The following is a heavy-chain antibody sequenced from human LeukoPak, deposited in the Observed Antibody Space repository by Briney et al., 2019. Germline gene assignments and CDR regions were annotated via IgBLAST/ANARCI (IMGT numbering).Heavy chain of an antibody. CDR2: INAGNGNT. CDR1: GYTFTGYY. D-gene: IGHD3-10*01. J-gene: IGHJ5*02. CDR3: ARGDTMVRNWFDP. Sequence: ASVKVSCKASGYTFTGYYMHWVRQAPGQRLEWMGWINAGNGNTKYSQKFQGGVTITRDTSASTAYMELSSLRSEDTAVYYCARGDTMVRNWFDPWGQGTLVTVSS. V-gene: IGHV1-3*01.